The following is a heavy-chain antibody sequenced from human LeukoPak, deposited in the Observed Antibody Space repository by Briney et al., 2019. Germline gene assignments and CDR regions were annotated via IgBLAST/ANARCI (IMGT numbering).Heavy chain of an antibody. J-gene: IGHJ6*02. CDR2: IKQDGSEI. Sequence: GGSLRLSCAASGFTLSTYWMSWVRQAPGKGLEWVANIKQDGSEIYYVDSVKGRFTISRDNAKNSLYLQMNSLRAEDTAVYYCARGGGLDVWGQGATVTVSS. CDR1: GFTLSTYW. V-gene: IGHV3-7*04. CDR3: ARGGGLDV.